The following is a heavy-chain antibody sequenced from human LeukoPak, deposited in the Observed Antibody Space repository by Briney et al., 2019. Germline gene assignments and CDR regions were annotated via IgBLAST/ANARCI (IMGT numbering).Heavy chain of an antibody. CDR3: ARFRQLVRPYDAFDI. CDR2: IYTSGST. Sequence: SQTLSLTCTVSGGSISSGSYYWSWIRQPAGKGLEWIGRIYTSGSTNYNPSLKSRVTISVDTSKNQFSLKLSSVTAADTAVYYCARFRQLVRPYDAFDIWGQGTMVTVSS. V-gene: IGHV4-61*02. J-gene: IGHJ3*02. D-gene: IGHD6-13*01. CDR1: GGSISSGSYY.